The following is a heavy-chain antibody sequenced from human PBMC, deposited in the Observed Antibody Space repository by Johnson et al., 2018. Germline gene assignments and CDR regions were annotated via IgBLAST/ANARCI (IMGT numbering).Heavy chain of an antibody. CDR3: ADGDVVFNFDV. CDR1: GDSISSRNYY. Sequence: QVQLQESGPGLVKPSETLSLTCTVSGDSISSRNYYWGWIRQPPGEGLEWIGTIYYSGSTYYNPSLKSRVTISVDSSKNQFSLKLRSVTAADPAVYYCADGDVVFNFDVWGQGTVVTVSS. V-gene: IGHV4-39*07. D-gene: IGHD2-2*01. CDR2: IYYSGST. J-gene: IGHJ3*01.